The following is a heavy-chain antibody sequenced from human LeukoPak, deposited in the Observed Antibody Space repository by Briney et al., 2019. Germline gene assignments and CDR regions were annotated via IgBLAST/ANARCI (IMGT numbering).Heavy chain of an antibody. Sequence: GASVKVSCKASGYTFTTYGTSWVRQAPGQGLEWMGWISPYNGDTNYAQKLQGRVTMTTDTSTSTAYMELRSLRDDDTAVYFCARGPSFSNSLYYYYYYMDVWAKGTAVTVSS. CDR1: GYTFTTYG. J-gene: IGHJ6*03. D-gene: IGHD4-11*01. CDR2: ISPYNGDT. CDR3: ARGPSFSNSLYYYYYYMDV. V-gene: IGHV1-18*01.